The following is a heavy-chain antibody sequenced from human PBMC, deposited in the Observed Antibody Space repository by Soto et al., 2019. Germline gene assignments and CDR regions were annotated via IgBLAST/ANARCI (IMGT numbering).Heavy chain of an antibody. D-gene: IGHD2-2*01. CDR1: GGSISRGGYY. CDR2: IYYSGST. Sequence: SETLSLTCTVSGGSISRGGYYWSWIRQHPGKGLEWIGYIYYSGSTYYNPSLKSRVTISVDTSKNQFSLKLSSVTAADTAVYYCARESRVVVPAADYYYYGMDVWGQGTTVTVSS. CDR3: ARESRVVVPAADYYYYGMDV. V-gene: IGHV4-31*03. J-gene: IGHJ6*02.